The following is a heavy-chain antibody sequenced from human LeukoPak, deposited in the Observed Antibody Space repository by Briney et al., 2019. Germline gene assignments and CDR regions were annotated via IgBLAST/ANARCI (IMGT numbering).Heavy chain of an antibody. J-gene: IGHJ4*02. CDR3: ERSSGHSYGDFDY. Sequence: ASETLSLTCSVSGVSITSNYWSWIRQPPGKGLELLGYTHHSWATTYNPSLKSRSTMSLDTSNNQFSLKLSSVTAADTAVYYCERSSGHSYGDFDYWGQGNLVTVSS. V-gene: IGHV4-59*01. CDR1: GVSITSNY. D-gene: IGHD5-18*01. CDR2: THHSWAT.